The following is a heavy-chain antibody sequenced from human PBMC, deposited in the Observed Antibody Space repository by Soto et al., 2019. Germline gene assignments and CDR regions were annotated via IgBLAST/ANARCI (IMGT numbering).Heavy chain of an antibody. CDR2: IIPIFGTA. CDR1: GYTFIRYG. V-gene: IGHV1-69*06. D-gene: IGHD5-18*01. Sequence: GASLKVSCKASGYTFIRYGITWVRQAPGQGLEWMGGIIPIFGTANYAQKFQGRVTITADKSTSTAYMELSSLRSEDTAVYYCARVPEVTTPLDNWFDPWGQGTLVNVSS. J-gene: IGHJ5*02. CDR3: ARVPEVTTPLDNWFDP.